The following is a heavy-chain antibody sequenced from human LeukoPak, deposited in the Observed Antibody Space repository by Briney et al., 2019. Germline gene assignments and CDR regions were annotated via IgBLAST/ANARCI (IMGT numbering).Heavy chain of an antibody. V-gene: IGHV3-23*01. J-gene: IGHJ4*02. CDR3: AAQSARPQYYFDY. CDR2: ISGSGGNT. D-gene: IGHD6-6*01. Sequence: GGSLRLSCAASGFTFSSYSMNWVRQAPGKGLEWVSAISGSGGNTYYADSVKGRFIISRDNSKNTLYLQMNSLRAEDTAVYYCAAQSARPQYYFDYWGQGTLVTVSS. CDR1: GFTFSSYS.